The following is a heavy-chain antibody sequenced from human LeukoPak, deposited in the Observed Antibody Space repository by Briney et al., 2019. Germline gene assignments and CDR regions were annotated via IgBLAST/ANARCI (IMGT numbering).Heavy chain of an antibody. Sequence: PGGSLRLSCAASGFTFSSYAMSWVRQAPGKGLEWVSAISGGGGTTYYADSVKGRFTISRDNSKNTLYLQVNSLRAEDTAVYYCARDPYSGSYGNYYYYYFMDVWGKGTTVTISS. V-gene: IGHV3-23*01. CDR3: ARDPYSGSYGNYYYYYFMDV. D-gene: IGHD1-26*01. CDR1: GFTFSSYA. CDR2: ISGGGGTT. J-gene: IGHJ6*03.